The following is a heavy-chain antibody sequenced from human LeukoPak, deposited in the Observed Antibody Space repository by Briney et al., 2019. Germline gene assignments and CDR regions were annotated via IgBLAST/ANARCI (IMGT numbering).Heavy chain of an antibody. V-gene: IGHV1-2*02. CDR3: ASWNPQYYYDSSGYLDY. D-gene: IGHD3-22*01. CDR1: GYTFTVYY. J-gene: IGHJ4*02. Sequence: ASVTVSCKASGYTFTVYYMHWVRQAPGQGLEWMGWINPNSGGTNYAQKFQGRVTMTRDTSISTAYMELSRLRSDDTAVYYCASWNPQYYYDSSGYLDYWGQGTLVTVSS. CDR2: INPNSGGT.